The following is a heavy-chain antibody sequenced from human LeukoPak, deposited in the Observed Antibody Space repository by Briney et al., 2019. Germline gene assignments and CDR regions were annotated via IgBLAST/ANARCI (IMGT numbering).Heavy chain of an antibody. Sequence: PSETLSLTCTVSDSPISGYYWTWIRQPPGKGLDLIGYIFYGESTDYNPSLKSRVTISVDMSKSQVFLQLTSVTAADTAVYYCARGSVTPDAGYWGPGTLVTVSS. D-gene: IGHD4-17*01. V-gene: IGHV4-59*12. J-gene: IGHJ4*02. CDR3: ARGSVTPDAGY. CDR2: IFYGEST. CDR1: DSPISGYY.